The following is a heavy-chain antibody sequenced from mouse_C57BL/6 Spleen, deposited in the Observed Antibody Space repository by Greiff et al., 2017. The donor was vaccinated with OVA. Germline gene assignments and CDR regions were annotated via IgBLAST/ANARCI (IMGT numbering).Heavy chain of an antibody. CDR2: ISYDGSN. D-gene: IGHD1-1*01. CDR3: ARNDYGSSYEGYAMDY. CDR1: GYSITSGYY. Sequence: EVKLMESGPGLVKPSQSLSLTCSVTGYSITSGYYWNWIRQFPANKLEWMGYISYDGSNNYNPSLKNRISITRDTSKNQFFLKLNSVTTEDTATYYCARNDYGSSYEGYAMDYWGQGTSVTVSS. J-gene: IGHJ4*01. V-gene: IGHV3-6*01.